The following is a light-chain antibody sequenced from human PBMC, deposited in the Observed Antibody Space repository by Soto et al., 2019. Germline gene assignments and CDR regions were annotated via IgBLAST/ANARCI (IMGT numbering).Light chain of an antibody. CDR3: QRYNSYSEA. CDR2: KAS. CDR1: QTIRSW. J-gene: IGKJ1*01. Sequence: DIQMTQSPSTLSGSVGDRVTITCRASQTIRSWLAWYQQKPGKAPKLLIYKASTLKSGVPSRFSGSGSGTEFTLTISSLQPDDFATYYCQRYNSYSEAFCQGTKVELK. V-gene: IGKV1-5*03.